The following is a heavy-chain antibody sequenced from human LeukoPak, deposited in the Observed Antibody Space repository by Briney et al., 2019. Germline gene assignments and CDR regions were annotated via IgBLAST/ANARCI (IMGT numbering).Heavy chain of an antibody. V-gene: IGHV1-3*01. CDR2: INAGNGNT. CDR3: ARDYYDSSGYYYFDY. J-gene: IGHJ4*02. D-gene: IGHD3-22*01. Sequence: ASVKVSCKASGYTFTSYAMHWVRQARGQRLEWMGRINAGNGNTKYSQKFQGRVTITRDTSASTAYMELSSLRSEDTAVYYCARDYYDSSGYYYFDYWGQGILVTVSS. CDR1: GYTFTSYA.